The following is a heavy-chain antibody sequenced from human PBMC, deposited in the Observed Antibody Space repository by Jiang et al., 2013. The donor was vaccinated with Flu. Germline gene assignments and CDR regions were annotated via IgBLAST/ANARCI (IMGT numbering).Heavy chain of an antibody. J-gene: IGHJ4*02. D-gene: IGHD3-10*01. CDR1: GGTFSSYA. V-gene: IGHV1-69*04. CDR3: ARESLRGRPPTSLRSHYFDY. Sequence: GAEVKKPGSSVKVSCKASGGTFSSYAISWVRQAPGQGLEWMGRIIPILGIANYAQKFQGRVTITADKSTSTAYMELSSLRSEDTAVYYCARESLRGRPPTSLRSHYFDYWGQGTLVTVSS. CDR2: IIPILGIA.